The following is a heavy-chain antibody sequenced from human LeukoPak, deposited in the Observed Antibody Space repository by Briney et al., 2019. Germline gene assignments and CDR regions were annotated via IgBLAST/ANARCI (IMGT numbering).Heavy chain of an antibody. J-gene: IGHJ4*02. Sequence: GGSLRLSCAASGFSFSSYEVNWVRQAPGKGLEWVSYISTSGSTKYYGDSVKGRFTISRDNAENSLYLQMDSLRAEDTAVYYCARDAGGEFDYWGQGTLVTVSS. CDR1: GFSFSSYE. V-gene: IGHV3-48*03. CDR2: ISTSGSTK. D-gene: IGHD3-16*01. CDR3: ARDAGGEFDY.